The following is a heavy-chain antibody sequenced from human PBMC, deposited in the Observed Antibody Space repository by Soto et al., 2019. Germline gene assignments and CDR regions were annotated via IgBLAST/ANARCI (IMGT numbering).Heavy chain of an antibody. J-gene: IGHJ3*02. D-gene: IGHD1-26*01. Sequence: EVQLLESGGGLVQPGGSLRLSCAASGFTFSSYAMSWVRQAPGKGLEWVSAISGSGGSTYYADSVKGRFTISRDNSKNTLYLQMNSLRAEDTAVYYCATLPRYGGRSDAFDSWGQGTMVTVSS. V-gene: IGHV3-23*01. CDR3: ATLPRYGGRSDAFDS. CDR1: GFTFSSYA. CDR2: ISGSGGST.